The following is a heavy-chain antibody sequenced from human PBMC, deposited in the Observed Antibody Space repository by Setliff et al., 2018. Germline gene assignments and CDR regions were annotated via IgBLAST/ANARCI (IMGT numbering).Heavy chain of an antibody. V-gene: IGHV1-46*01. CDR3: ARDGGFGELSSGNWYFDL. D-gene: IGHD3-10*01. J-gene: IGHJ2*01. CDR2: INPSGGST. CDR1: EYTFTSYY. Sequence: ASVKVSCKASEYTFTSYYMHWVRQAPGQGLEWMGIINPSGGSTSYAQKFQGRVTMTRDTSTSTVYMELSSLRSEDTAVYYCARDGGFGELSSGNWYFDLWGRGTLVTVSS.